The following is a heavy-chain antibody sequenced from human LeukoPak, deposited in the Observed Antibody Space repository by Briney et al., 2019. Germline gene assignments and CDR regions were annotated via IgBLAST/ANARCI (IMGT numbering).Heavy chain of an antibody. J-gene: IGHJ5*02. V-gene: IGHV4-59*11. CDR1: GGSISSHY. CDR2: IHYSGST. CDR3: ARVNSTSWAWFDP. D-gene: IGHD2-2*01. Sequence: SETLSLTCTVSGGSISSHYWNWIRQPPGKGPEWIGYIHYSGSTNYNSSLNSRVTISLDTSKNQFSLKLRSVTAADTAVYYCARVNSTSWAWFDPWGQGTLVTVSS.